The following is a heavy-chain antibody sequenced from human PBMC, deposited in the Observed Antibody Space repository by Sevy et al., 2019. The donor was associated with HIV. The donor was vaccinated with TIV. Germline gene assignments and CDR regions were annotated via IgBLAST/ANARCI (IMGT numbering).Heavy chain of an antibody. V-gene: IGHV3-23*01. D-gene: IGHD1-26*01. J-gene: IGHJ1*01. CDR3: AKDLLWELTYFQH. Sequence: GGSLRLSCAASGFTFSSYAMSWVRQAPGKGLEWVSAISGSGGSTYYADSVKGRLTISRDNSKNTLYLQMNSLRAEATAVYYSAKDLLWELTYFQHWGQGTLVTVSS. CDR2: ISGSGGST. CDR1: GFTFSSYA.